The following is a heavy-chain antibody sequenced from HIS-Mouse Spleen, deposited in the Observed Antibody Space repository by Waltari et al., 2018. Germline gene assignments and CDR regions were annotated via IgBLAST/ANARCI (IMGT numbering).Heavy chain of an antibody. V-gene: IGHV3-53*02. D-gene: IGHD3-10*01. CDR2: IYSGGRK. CDR1: GFTVSSNY. J-gene: IGHJ4*02. Sequence: EVQLVETGGGLIQPGGSLRLSCAASGFTVSSNYMSWVRQAQGKGLEWVTVIYSGGRKYNAESVKGRFTISRDNSKNTLYLQMNSLRAEETAVYYCARHYYYGSGSYYFDYWGQGTLVTVSS. CDR3: ARHYYYGSGSYYFDY.